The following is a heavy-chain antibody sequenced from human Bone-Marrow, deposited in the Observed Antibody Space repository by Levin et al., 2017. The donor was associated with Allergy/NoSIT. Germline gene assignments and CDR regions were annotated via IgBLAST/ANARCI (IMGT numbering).Heavy chain of an antibody. V-gene: IGHV3-21*01. D-gene: IGHD2-8*02. J-gene: IGHJ3*02. Sequence: GESLKISCTVSGFTFSLYSMNWVRQAPGKGLEWVSSISSSGSDMYYVDSVKGRFTISRDNAKNSLTLQMNSLRAEDTAVYYCARGIIGDVRVAHKEAFDIRGQGTMVSVSS. CDR2: ISSSGSDM. CDR3: ARGIIGDVRVAHKEAFDI. CDR1: GFTFSLYS.